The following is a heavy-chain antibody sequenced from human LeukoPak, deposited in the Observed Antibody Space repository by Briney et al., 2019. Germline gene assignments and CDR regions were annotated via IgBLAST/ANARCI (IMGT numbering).Heavy chain of an antibody. V-gene: IGHV1-18*01. CDR3: ASGAVYDSSGYNAFDI. CDR1: GYTFTSYG. J-gene: IGHJ3*02. D-gene: IGHD3-22*01. Sequence: ASVTVSCKASGYTFTSYGISWVRQAPGQGLEWMGWISAYNGNTNYAQKLQGRVTMTTDTSTSTAYMELRSLRSDDTAVYYCASGAVYDSSGYNAFDIWGQGTMVTVSS. CDR2: ISAYNGNT.